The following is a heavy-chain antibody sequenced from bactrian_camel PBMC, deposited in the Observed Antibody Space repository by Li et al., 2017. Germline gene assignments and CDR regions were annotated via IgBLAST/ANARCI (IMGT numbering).Heavy chain of an antibody. J-gene: IGHJ4*01. CDR2: IDLYDSS. D-gene: IGHD1*01. CDR3: AAGRGVLYAGLWNCPNSAPAYNF. V-gene: IGHV3S53*01. CDR1: GYTYSRYC. Sequence: QLVESGGGSVQAGGSLRLSCAASGYTYSRYCMGWFRQAPGKERERVATIDLYDSSTYADSVKGRFTISRDAAKNLYLQMNSLTPEDTATYYCAAGRGVLYAGLWNCPNSAPAYNFWGQGTQVTVS.